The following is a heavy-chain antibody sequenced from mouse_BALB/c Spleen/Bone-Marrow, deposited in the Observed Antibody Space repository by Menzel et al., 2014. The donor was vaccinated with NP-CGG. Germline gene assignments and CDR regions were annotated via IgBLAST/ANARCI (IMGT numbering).Heavy chain of an antibody. Sequence: FPLQQSGSALVRPGAYVQLSCKASVYTFTSSWMHWAKKRPGQSLEWIGEIPTNSGNTNFNEMFKSKATLTVATSSSTACVDLDSLTAKYSSVNYCARHHRYAYYFDYLSQGTTLSSSS. CDR3: ARHHRYAYYFDY. J-gene: IGHJ2*01. V-gene: IGHV1S130*01. CDR1: VYTFTSSW. CDR2: IPTNSGNT. D-gene: IGHD2-14*01.